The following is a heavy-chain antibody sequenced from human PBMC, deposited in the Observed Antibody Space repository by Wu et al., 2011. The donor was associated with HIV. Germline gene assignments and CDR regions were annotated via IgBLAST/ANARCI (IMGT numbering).Heavy chain of an antibody. CDR2: INPNSGGT. Sequence: KPGASVKVSCETSGYTFTGYYMHWVRQAPGQGLEWMGWINPNSGGTNYAQKFQGRVTMTRDTSISTAYMELSRLRSDDTAVYYCARDPYSSSFYYYYFMDVWGKGTTVTVSS. CDR1: GYTFTGYY. D-gene: IGHD6-6*01. V-gene: IGHV1-2*02. CDR3: ARDPYSSSFYYYYFMDV. J-gene: IGHJ6*03.